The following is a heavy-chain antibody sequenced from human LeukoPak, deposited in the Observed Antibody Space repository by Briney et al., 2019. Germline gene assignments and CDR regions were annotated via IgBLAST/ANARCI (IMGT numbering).Heavy chain of an antibody. D-gene: IGHD3-16*01. Sequence: PSETLSLTCTVSGGSISSGSYYWSWIRQPAGKGLEWIGRIYTSGSTYYNPSLKSRVTISVDTSKNQFSLKLSSVTAADTAVYYCARVGEPNQGLNAFDIWGQGTMVTVSS. CDR1: GGSISSGSYY. CDR2: IYTSGST. CDR3: ARVGEPNQGLNAFDI. J-gene: IGHJ3*02. V-gene: IGHV4-61*02.